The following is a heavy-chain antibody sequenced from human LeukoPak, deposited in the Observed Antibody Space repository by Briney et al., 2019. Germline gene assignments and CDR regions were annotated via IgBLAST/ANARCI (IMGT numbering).Heavy chain of an antibody. D-gene: IGHD2/OR15-2a*01. CDR3: STEDKYCKTTTCDDY. V-gene: IGHV1-2*02. Sequence: ASVKVSCKTSGYTFTHYGINWVRQAPGQGLEWMGFIKPESGFTNYAEKFQDRVTMSRDTSITTVYMELSSLGSGDTALYYCSTEDKYCKTTTCDDYWGQGTLVTVSS. J-gene: IGHJ4*02. CDR1: GYTFTHYG. CDR2: IKPESGFT.